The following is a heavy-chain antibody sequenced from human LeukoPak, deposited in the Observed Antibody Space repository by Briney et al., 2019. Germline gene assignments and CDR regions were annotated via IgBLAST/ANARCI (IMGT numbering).Heavy chain of an antibody. CDR1: GFTFRSHR. CDR2: INQDGSEK. Sequence: PGGSLRLSCAASGFTFRSHRMSRVRQAPGKGLELVANINQDGSEKYYVDSVKGRFTISRDNAKNSLFLQMNSLRAEDTATYYCARDHVVDGLVFDYWGQGTLVTVSS. CDR3: ARDHVVDGLVFDY. J-gene: IGHJ4*02. V-gene: IGHV3-7*01. D-gene: IGHD2-15*01.